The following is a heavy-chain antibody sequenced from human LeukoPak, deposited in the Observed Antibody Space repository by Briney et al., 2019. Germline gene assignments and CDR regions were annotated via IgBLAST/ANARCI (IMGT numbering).Heavy chain of an antibody. Sequence: GSLRLSCAASGFTFSSYWMSWVRQAPGKGLEWVANIKQDGSEKYYVDSVKGRFTISRDNAKNSLYLQMNSLRAEDTAVYYCARTDTAMVTINFDYWGQGTLVTVSS. CDR1: GFTFSSYW. J-gene: IGHJ4*02. CDR3: ARTDTAMVTINFDY. CDR2: IKQDGSEK. D-gene: IGHD5-18*01. V-gene: IGHV3-7*01.